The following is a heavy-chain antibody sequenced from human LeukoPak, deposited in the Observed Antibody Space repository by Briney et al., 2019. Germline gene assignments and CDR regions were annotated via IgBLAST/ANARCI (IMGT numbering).Heavy chain of an antibody. D-gene: IGHD1-14*01. CDR3: ARCRRYHFDL. Sequence: TSETLSLTCAVSGGSISSGGHSWSWIRQPPGKGLEWIGYIYHSGSTYYNPSLKSRVTISVDRSKNQFSLKLSSVTAADTAVYYCARCRRYHFDLWGRGTLVTVSS. CDR2: IYHSGST. V-gene: IGHV4-30-2*01. CDR1: GGSISSGGHS. J-gene: IGHJ2*01.